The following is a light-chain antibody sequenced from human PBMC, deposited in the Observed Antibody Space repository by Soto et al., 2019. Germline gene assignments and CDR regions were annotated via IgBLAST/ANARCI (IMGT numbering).Light chain of an antibody. Sequence: EIVMTQSPATMSVSPGERATLSCRASQSVGNNLAWYQQKPGQAPRLHIYGASTRATGIPARFSGSGSGTEFTLTISSLQSEDFAVYYCQQYNNWPLTFGGGTKVDI. V-gene: IGKV3-15*01. CDR2: GAS. J-gene: IGKJ4*01. CDR1: QSVGNN. CDR3: QQYNNWPLT.